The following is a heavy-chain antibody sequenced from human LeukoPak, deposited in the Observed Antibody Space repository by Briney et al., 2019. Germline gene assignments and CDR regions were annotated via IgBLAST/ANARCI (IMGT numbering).Heavy chain of an antibody. V-gene: IGHV1-69*05. J-gene: IGHJ1*01. Sequence: ASVKVSCKASGGSFSSYAISWVPQAPGQGLEWMGRIIPIFGTANYAQKFQGRVTITTDESTSTAYMELRSLRSDDTAVYYCAHMYYYDSSGYYYFQHWGQGTLVTVSS. CDR1: GGSFSSYA. CDR3: AHMYYYDSSGYYYFQH. D-gene: IGHD3-22*01. CDR2: IIPIFGTA.